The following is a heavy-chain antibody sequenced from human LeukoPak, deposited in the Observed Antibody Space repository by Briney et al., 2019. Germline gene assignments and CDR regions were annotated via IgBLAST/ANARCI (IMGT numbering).Heavy chain of an antibody. D-gene: IGHD3-3*01. Sequence: PGGSLRLSCAASGFTFSTSAMNWVRQAPGKGLEWVSSINQGATHIYYADSVKGRFTISRDNAKNSLYLQMNSLRAEDTAVYYCARDRLSITIFGVVSYFDYWGQGTLVTVSS. V-gene: IGHV3-21*01. CDR2: INQGATHI. CDR1: GFTFSTSA. J-gene: IGHJ4*02. CDR3: ARDRLSITIFGVVSYFDY.